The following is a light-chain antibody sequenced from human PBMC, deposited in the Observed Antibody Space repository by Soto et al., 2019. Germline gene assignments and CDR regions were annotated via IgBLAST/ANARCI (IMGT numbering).Light chain of an antibody. V-gene: IGLV2-18*02. CDR2: EVS. J-gene: IGLJ1*01. CDR1: SSAVGSFNR. Sequence: QSVRTQPPSVSGSPGQSVAISCTGTSSAVGSFNRVSWYQQPPGTAPKLLIYEVSNRPSGVPDRFSGSKSGNTASLTISGLQAEDEADYYCNSYTSSSTYVFGTGTKVTVL. CDR3: NSYTSSSTYV.